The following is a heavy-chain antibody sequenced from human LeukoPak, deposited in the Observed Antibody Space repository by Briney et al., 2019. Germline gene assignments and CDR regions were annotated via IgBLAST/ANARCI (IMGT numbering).Heavy chain of an antibody. V-gene: IGHV3-7*01. CDR3: AKANAMDV. CDR2: VNQDGSER. CDR1: GFTFSNYL. Sequence: GGSLRLSCAASGFTFSNYLMTWVRQAPGKGLEWVANVNQDGSERYYVNSVRGRFTISRDNAKNSLDLQMNSLRAEDTALYFCAKANAMDVWGQGTTVTVSS. J-gene: IGHJ6*02.